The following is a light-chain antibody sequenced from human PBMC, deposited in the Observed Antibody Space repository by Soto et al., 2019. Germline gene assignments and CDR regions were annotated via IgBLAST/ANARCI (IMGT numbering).Light chain of an antibody. V-gene: IGKV3-15*01. CDR1: QSVSSN. CDR2: GAS. J-gene: IGKJ2*01. CDR3: QQYNNWPPYT. Sequence: EIVMTQSPATLSESPGERATISCRASQSVSSNLAWYQQKPGQAPRLLIYGASTRPTGIPARFSGSGSGTEFTLTISSLQSEDFAVYYCQQYNNWPPYTFGQGTKLEIK.